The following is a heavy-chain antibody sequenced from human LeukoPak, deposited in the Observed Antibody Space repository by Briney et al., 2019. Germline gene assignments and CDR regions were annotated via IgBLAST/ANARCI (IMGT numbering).Heavy chain of an antibody. CDR2: ISSSSSTI. V-gene: IGHV3-48*01. CDR3: ARDLGVVVYYYYGMDV. CDR1: GFTFSSYS. Sequence: PGRSLRLSCAASGFTFSSYSMNWVRQAPGKGLEWVSYISSSSSTIYYADSVKGRFTISRDNAKNSLYLQMNSLRAEDTAVYYCARDLGVVVYYYYGMDVWGQGTTVTVSS. D-gene: IGHD3-22*01. J-gene: IGHJ6*02.